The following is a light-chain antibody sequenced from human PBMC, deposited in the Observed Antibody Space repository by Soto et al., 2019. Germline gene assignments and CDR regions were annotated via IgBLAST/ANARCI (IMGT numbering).Light chain of an antibody. J-gene: IGKJ1*01. CDR2: KAS. CDR1: QSISSW. Sequence: DIQMTQSPSTLSASVGDRVTITCRASQSISSWLAWYQQKPGKAPKLLIYKASSLESGVPSRFSGSGSGTEFTHTISSLQPDDFATYYCQQYNSYWTLGQGTKVEI. V-gene: IGKV1-5*03. CDR3: QQYNSYWT.